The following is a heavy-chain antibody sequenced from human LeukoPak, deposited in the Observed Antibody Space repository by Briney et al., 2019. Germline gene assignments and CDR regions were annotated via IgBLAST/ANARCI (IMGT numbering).Heavy chain of an antibody. Sequence: ASVKVSCKASGYTFTGYYMHWVRQAPGQGLEWMGWINPNSGGKNYAQKFQGRVTMTSDTSISTAYMELSRLRSDDTAVYYCARRGIVVVHLDYWGQGTLVTVSS. CDR2: INPNSGGK. J-gene: IGHJ4*02. V-gene: IGHV1-2*02. CDR1: GYTFTGYY. CDR3: ARRGIVVVHLDY. D-gene: IGHD2-21*01.